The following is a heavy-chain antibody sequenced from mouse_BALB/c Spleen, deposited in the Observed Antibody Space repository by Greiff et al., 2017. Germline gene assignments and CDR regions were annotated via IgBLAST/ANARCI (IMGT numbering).Heavy chain of an antibody. J-gene: IGHJ1*01. CDR1: GFTFSSFG. Sequence: EVKLMESGGGLVQPGGSRKLSCAASGFTFSSFGMHWVRQAPEKGLEWVAYISSGSSTIYYADTVKGRFTISRDNPKNTLFLQMTSLRSEDTAMYYCARPTMITTWYFDVWGAGTTVTVSS. V-gene: IGHV5-17*02. CDR2: ISSGSSTI. CDR3: ARPTMITTWYFDV. D-gene: IGHD2-4*01.